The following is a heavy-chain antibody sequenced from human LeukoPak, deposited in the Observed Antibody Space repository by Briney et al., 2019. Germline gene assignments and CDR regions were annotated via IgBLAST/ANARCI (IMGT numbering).Heavy chain of an antibody. CDR2: IVVGSGNT. CDR1: GFTFTSSA. D-gene: IGHD2-2*01. J-gene: IGHJ6*03. V-gene: IGHV1-58*02. Sequence: SVKVSCKASGFTFTSSAMQWVRQARGQRLEWIGWIVVGSGNTNYAQKFQERVTITRDMSTSTAYMELSSLRSEDTAVYYCAADLALRVPAAIYYYMDVWGKGTTVTVSS. CDR3: AADLALRVPAAIYYYMDV.